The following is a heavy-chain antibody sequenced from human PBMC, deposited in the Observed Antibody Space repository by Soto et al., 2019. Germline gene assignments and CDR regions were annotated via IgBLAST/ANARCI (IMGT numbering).Heavy chain of an antibody. CDR3: ARDNMDYYGSGTPSDY. V-gene: IGHV3-21*01. J-gene: IGHJ4*02. CDR1: GFTFSSYS. CDR2: ISSSSSYI. D-gene: IGHD3-10*01. Sequence: GGSLRLSCAASGFTFSSYSMNWVRQAPGKGLEWVSSISSSSSYIYYADSVKGRFTISRDNAKNSLYLQMNSLRAEDTAVYYCARDNMDYYGSGTPSDYWGQGTLVTVSS.